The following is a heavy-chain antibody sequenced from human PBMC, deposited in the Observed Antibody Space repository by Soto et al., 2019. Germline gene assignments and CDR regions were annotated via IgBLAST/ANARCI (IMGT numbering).Heavy chain of an antibody. V-gene: IGHV1-69*13. CDR3: AREFHHGSGGYYPYDSSGYRAPFDY. CDR1: GGTFSSYA. J-gene: IGHJ4*02. CDR2: IIPIFGTA. D-gene: IGHD3-22*01. Sequence: SVKVSCKASGGTFSSYAISWVRQAPGQGLEWMGGIIPIFGTANYAQKFQGRVTITADESTSTAYMELSSLRSEDTAVYYCAREFHHGSGGYYPYDSSGYRAPFDYWGQGTLVTVSS.